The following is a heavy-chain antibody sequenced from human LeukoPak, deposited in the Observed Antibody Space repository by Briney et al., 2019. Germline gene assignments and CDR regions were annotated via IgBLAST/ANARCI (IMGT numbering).Heavy chain of an antibody. V-gene: IGHV4-38-2*01. J-gene: IGHJ4*02. Sequence: SETLSLTCAVSGYSISSGYYWGWIRQPPGKGLEWIGSIYHSGSTYYNPSLKSRVTISVDTSKNQFSLKLSSVTAADTVVYYCARLRTSCCIDYWGQGTLVTVSS. D-gene: IGHD2-2*01. CDR3: ARLRTSCCIDY. CDR2: IYHSGST. CDR1: GYSISSGYY.